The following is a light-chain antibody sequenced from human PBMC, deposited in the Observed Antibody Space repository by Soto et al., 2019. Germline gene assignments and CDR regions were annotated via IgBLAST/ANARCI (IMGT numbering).Light chain of an antibody. CDR2: GAS. J-gene: IGKJ2*01. V-gene: IGKV3-20*01. CDR1: QSISNSY. CDR3: QQYGNSPYT. Sequence: EIVLTQSPGTLSLSPGERATLSCRASQSISNSYLAWYQQKPGQAPRLLIYGASSRATGIPDRFSGSGSGTDFTLTISRLEPEDFAVYYCQQYGNSPYTFGHGTKLEIK.